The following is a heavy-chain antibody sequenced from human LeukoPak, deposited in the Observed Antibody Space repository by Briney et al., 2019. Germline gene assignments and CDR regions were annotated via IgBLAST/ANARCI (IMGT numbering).Heavy chain of an antibody. CDR3: AKGGWDTVFDQ. CDR1: GFTFSSYA. D-gene: IGHD1-26*01. V-gene: IGHV3-23*01. Sequence: PGGSLRLSCAASGFTFSSYAMNWVRQAPGKGLECVSVISDSGDRTYYADSVKGRFTFSRDNSKNTLYLQMNSLRPEDTAVYYCAKGGWDTVFDQWGQGTLVTVSS. CDR2: ISDSGDRT. J-gene: IGHJ4*02.